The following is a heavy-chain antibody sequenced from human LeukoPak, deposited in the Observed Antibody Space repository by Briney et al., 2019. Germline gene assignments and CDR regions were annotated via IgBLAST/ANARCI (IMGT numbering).Heavy chain of an antibody. V-gene: IGHV4-4*07. J-gene: IGHJ5*02. Sequence: PSETLSLTCTVSGASISSYYWSWIRQPAGKGLEWIGRIYSSRSIYNPSLKSRVTISLDTSKNLFSLKLSSVTAADTAVYYCARERGRPIFGVVKHWFDPWGQGNLVTVSS. CDR1: GASISSYY. CDR2: IYSSRS. D-gene: IGHD3-3*01. CDR3: ARERGRPIFGVVKHWFDP.